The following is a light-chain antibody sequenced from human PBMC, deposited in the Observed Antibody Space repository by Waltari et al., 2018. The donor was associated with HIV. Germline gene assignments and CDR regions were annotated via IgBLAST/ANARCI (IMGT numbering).Light chain of an antibody. CDR1: STDVPTYNY. J-gene: IGLJ2*01. CDR3: TSYEGKNNLV. Sequence: QSALTQPPSASGSPGQSVTISCTGTSTDVPTYNYVSWYQQHPGEAPKILIYEVIKRPSGVPDRFSGSKSGNTASLTVSGLQADDEADYYCTSYEGKNNLVFGGGTKLTVL. CDR2: EVI. V-gene: IGLV2-8*01.